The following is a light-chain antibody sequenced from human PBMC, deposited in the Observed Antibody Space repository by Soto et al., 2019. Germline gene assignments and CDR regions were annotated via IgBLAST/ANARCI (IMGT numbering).Light chain of an antibody. Sequence: QSVLTQPPSASGTPGQRVTISCSGSSSNIGSNTVNWYQQLPGTAPKLLIHANNQRPSGVPDRFSGSKSGTSASLAISWLQSEEADYYGAAWDDCLNGYVFGTGTKVTVL. CDR2: ANN. CDR1: SSNIGSNT. CDR3: AAWDDCLNGYV. V-gene: IGLV1-44*01. J-gene: IGLJ1*01.